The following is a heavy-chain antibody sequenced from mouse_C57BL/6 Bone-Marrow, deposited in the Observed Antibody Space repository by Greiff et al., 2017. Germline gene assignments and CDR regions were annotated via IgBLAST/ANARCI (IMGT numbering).Heavy chain of an antibody. CDR2: ISSGGSYT. CDR3: ARGVLGYYFDY. D-gene: IGHD4-1*01. CDR1: GFTFSSYG. Sequence: EVMLVESGGDLVKPGGSLKLSCAASGFTFSSYGMSWVRQTPDKRLEWVATISSGGSYTYYPDSVKGRFTISRDNAKNTLYLQMSSLKSEDKAMYYCARGVLGYYFDYWGQGTTLTVSS. V-gene: IGHV5-6*01. J-gene: IGHJ2*01.